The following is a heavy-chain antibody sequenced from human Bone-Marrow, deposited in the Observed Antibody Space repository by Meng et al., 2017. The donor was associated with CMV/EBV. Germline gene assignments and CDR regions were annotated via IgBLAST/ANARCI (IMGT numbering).Heavy chain of an antibody. Sequence: GESLKISCAASGFTFSSYAMHWVRQAPGKGLEWVAVISYDGSNKYYADSVKGRFTISRDNSKNTLYLQMNSLRAEDTAVYYCASLRYNYWGQGTQVTGSS. V-gene: IGHV3-30-3*01. D-gene: IGHD3-16*02. CDR2: ISYDGSNK. CDR3: ASLRYNY. CDR1: GFTFSSYA. J-gene: IGHJ4*02.